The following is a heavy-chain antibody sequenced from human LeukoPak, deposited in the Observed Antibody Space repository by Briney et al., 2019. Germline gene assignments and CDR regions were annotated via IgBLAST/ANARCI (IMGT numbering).Heavy chain of an antibody. CDR3: ARDVVNYYGSGSSRPHDY. Sequence: GRSLRLSCAASGFTFSSYAMHWVRQAPGKGLEWVAVISYDGSNKYYADSVKGRFTISRDNSKNTLYLQMNSLRAEDTAVYYCARDVVNYYGSGSSRPHDYWGQGALVTVSS. J-gene: IGHJ4*02. D-gene: IGHD3-10*01. V-gene: IGHV3-30-3*01. CDR1: GFTFSSYA. CDR2: ISYDGSNK.